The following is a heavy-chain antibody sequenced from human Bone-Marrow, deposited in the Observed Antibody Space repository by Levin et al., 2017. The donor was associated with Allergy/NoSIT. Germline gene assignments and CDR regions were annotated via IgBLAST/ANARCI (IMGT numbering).Heavy chain of an antibody. CDR3: ARFKSSSWEFDY. Sequence: GGSLRLSCAASGFTFSDHYMDWVRQAPGKGLEWVGRTRNKANSYTTEYAASVKGRFTISRDDSKNSLYLQMNSLKTEDTAVYYCARFKSSSWEFDYWGQGTLVTVSS. D-gene: IGHD6-13*01. CDR1: GFTFSDHY. CDR2: TRNKANSYTT. J-gene: IGHJ4*02. V-gene: IGHV3-72*01.